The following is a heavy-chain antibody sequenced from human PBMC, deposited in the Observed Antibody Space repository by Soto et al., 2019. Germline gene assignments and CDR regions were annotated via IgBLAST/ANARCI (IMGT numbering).Heavy chain of an antibody. CDR1: GYTFTSYA. CDR3: ARAFSRAVAGRNDAFDI. J-gene: IGHJ3*02. V-gene: IGHV1-3*01. D-gene: IGHD6-19*01. CDR2: INAGNGNT. Sequence: ASVKVSCKASGYTFTSYAMHWVRQAPGQRLEWMGWINAGNGNTKYSQKFQGRVTITRDTSASTAYMELSSLRSEDTAVYYCARAFSRAVAGRNDAFDIWGQGTMVTVS.